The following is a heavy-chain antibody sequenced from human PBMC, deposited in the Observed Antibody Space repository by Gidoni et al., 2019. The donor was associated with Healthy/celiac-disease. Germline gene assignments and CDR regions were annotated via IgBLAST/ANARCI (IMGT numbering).Heavy chain of an antibody. CDR3: ARDGSDIVVVPAAMRATDDAFDI. CDR1: GGTLSSYT. J-gene: IGHJ3*02. D-gene: IGHD2-2*01. V-gene: IGHV1-69*08. CDR2: IIPILGIA. Sequence: QVQLGQSGAEVKKPGSSVQVSCKASGGTLSSYTISWVRQAPGQGLEWMGRIIPILGIANYSQKVQGRVTITADKSTSTAYMELSSLRSEDTAVYYCARDGSDIVVVPAAMRATDDAFDICGQGTMVTVSS.